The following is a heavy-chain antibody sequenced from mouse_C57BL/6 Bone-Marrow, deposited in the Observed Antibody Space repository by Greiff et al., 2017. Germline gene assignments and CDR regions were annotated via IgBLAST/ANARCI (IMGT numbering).Heavy chain of an antibody. CDR2: IYPRSGNT. V-gene: IGHV1-81*01. J-gene: IGHJ1*03. CDR1: GYTFTSYG. CDR3: AGWDGNDVWYFDV. D-gene: IGHD2-2*01. Sequence: VQLQQSGAELARPGASVKLSCKASGYTFTSYGISWVKQRTGQGLEWIGEIYPRSGNTYYNEKFKGKATLTADKSSSTAYMELRSLTSEDSAVFFCAGWDGNDVWYFDVWGTGTTVTVSS.